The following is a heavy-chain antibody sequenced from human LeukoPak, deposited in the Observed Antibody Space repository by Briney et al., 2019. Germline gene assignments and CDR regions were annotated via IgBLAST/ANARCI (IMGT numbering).Heavy chain of an antibody. CDR3: ASSLWFGERSAFDI. Sequence: SETLSLTCTVSGGSISSYYWSWIRQPPGKGLEWIGYIYYSGSTNYNPSLKSRVTISVDTSKNQFSLKLSSVTAADTAVYYCASSLWFGERSAFDIWGQGTMVTVSS. CDR1: GGSISSYY. J-gene: IGHJ3*02. CDR2: IYYSGST. V-gene: IGHV4-59*08. D-gene: IGHD3-10*01.